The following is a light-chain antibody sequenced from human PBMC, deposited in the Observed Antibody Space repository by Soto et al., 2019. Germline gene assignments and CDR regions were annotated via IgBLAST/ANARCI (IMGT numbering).Light chain of an antibody. CDR3: CSYAGSYTYV. J-gene: IGLJ1*01. Sequence: QSVLTQPRSVSGSPGQSVTISCTGTSSDVGCYNYVSWYQQHPGKAPKLMIYDVSKRPSGVHDRFSGSKSGNTAALTISGLQAEDEADYYCCSYAGSYTYVFGTGTKLTVL. CDR2: DVS. V-gene: IGLV2-11*01. CDR1: SSDVGCYNY.